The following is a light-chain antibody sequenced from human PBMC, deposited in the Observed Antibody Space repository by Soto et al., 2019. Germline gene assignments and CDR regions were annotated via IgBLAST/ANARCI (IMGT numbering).Light chain of an antibody. J-gene: IGKJ1*01. CDR2: DAS. V-gene: IGKV3-11*01. Sequence: DIVMTQSPLSLPVTPGEPASISCRASQSVRDSLVWYQQKPGQAPRLLIYDASNRATGIPARFRGSGSGTDFTLTISSLEPEDFAVYYCQQRSDWPWTFGQGTKVDIK. CDR1: QSVRDS. CDR3: QQRSDWPWT.